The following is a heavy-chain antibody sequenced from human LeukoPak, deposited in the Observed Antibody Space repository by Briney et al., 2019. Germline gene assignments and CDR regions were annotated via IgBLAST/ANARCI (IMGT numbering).Heavy chain of an antibody. CDR2: INHSGST. CDR1: GGSFSGYY. J-gene: IGHJ6*03. D-gene: IGHD2-15*01. Sequence: PSETLSLTCAVYGGSFSGYYWSWIRQPPGKGLEWIGEINHSGSTNNNPSLKSRVTISVDTSKNQFSLKLSSVTAADTAVYYCARTALLGVAYCYYYYMDVWGKGTTVTVSS. V-gene: IGHV4-34*01. CDR3: ARTALLGVAYCYYYYMDV.